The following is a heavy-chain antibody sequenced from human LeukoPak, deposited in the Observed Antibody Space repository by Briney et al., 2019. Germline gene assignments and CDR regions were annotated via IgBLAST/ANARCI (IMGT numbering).Heavy chain of an antibody. V-gene: IGHV1-24*01. CDR2: FDPEDGET. D-gene: IGHD1-26*01. Sequence: ASVKVSCKVSGYTLTELSMHWVRQAPGKGLEWMGGFDPEDGETIYAQKFQGRVTMTEDTSTDTAYMELSRLRSDDTAVYYCARDGIGSYYHYYYYYMDVWGKGTTVTVSS. CDR1: GYTLTELS. CDR3: ARDGIGSYYHYYYYYMDV. J-gene: IGHJ6*03.